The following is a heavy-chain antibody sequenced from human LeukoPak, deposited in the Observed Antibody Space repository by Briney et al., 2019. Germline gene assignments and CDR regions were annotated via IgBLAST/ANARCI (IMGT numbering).Heavy chain of an antibody. CDR1: GFTFSTYD. J-gene: IGHJ4*02. CDR2: INSGSSAI. V-gene: IGHV3-48*04. Sequence: GGSLRLSCAASGFTFSTYDMNWVRQAPGKGLEWVAYINSGSSAIYVAGSVRGRFTISRDNAKDSLYLQMNGLRAEDTGVYYCARGAGAGRTDPRAGFDYWGQGILVTVSS. CDR3: ARGAGAGRTDPRAGFDY. D-gene: IGHD1-14*01.